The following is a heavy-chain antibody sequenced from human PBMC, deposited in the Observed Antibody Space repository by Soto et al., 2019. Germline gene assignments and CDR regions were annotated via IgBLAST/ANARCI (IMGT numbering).Heavy chain of an antibody. D-gene: IGHD2-2*01. J-gene: IGHJ3*02. CDR2: ISSSSSYI. CDR1: GFTFSSYS. CDR3: ARVGGGYQLLHAFDI. Sequence: PGGSLRLSCAASGFTFSSYSMNWVRQAPGKGLEWVSSISSSSSYIYYADSVKGRFAISRDNAKNSLYLQMNSLRAEDTAVYYCARVGGGYQLLHAFDIWGQGTMVTVSS. V-gene: IGHV3-21*01.